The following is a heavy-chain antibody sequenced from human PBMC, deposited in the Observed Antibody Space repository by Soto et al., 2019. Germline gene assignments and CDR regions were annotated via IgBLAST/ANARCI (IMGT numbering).Heavy chain of an antibody. CDR1: GGTFSSYA. V-gene: IGHV1-69*12. J-gene: IGHJ3*02. CDR3: ASRNSYYYDSSGYPVDAFDI. CDR2: IIPIFGTA. Sequence: QVQLVQSGAEVKKPGSSVKVSCKASGGTFSSYAISWVRQAPGHGLEWMGGIIPIFGTANYAQKFQGRVTITADESTSTAYMELSSLRSEVTAVYYCASRNSYYYDSSGYPVDAFDIWGQGTMVTVSS. D-gene: IGHD3-22*01.